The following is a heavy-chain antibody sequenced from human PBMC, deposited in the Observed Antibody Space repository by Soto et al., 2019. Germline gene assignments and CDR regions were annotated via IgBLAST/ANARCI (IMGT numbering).Heavy chain of an antibody. J-gene: IGHJ6*02. D-gene: IGHD5-18*01. Sequence: PSETLSLTCTVSSGSIRSGGYYWSWVRQNPRKGLEWIGNIYYSGNTYYNPSLKSRLTISVDTSKNQLSLNLSSVTAADTAVYYCARDRLMATAGTARHYFGLDVWGQGTTVTVSS. CDR1: SGSIRSGGYY. V-gene: IGHV4-31*03. CDR3: ARDRLMATAGTARHYFGLDV. CDR2: IYYSGNT.